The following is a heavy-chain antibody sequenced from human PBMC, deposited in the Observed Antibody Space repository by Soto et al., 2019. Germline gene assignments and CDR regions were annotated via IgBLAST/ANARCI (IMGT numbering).Heavy chain of an antibody. Sequence: PSAPLSLTCAVYGGSFSGYYWSWIRQPAGKGLEWIGEINHRGSTNYNPALKSRVTISVDTSKNQFSLKLSSVTAADTAVYYCARGIGDTAMVKIFDYWGQGTLVT. CDR1: GGSFSGYY. CDR3: ARGIGDTAMVKIFDY. V-gene: IGHV4-34*01. D-gene: IGHD5-18*01. CDR2: INHRGST. J-gene: IGHJ4*02.